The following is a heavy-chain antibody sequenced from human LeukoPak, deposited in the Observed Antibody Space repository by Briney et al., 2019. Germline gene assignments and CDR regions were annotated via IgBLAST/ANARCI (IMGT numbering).Heavy chain of an antibody. Sequence: SETLSLTCTVSGGSISSYYWSWIRQPPGKGLEWIGYIYYSGSTNYNPSLKSRVTISVDTSKNQFSLKLSSVTAPDTAVYYCARDSGGMDVWGQGTTVTVSS. CDR1: GGSISSYY. CDR3: ARDSGGMDV. V-gene: IGHV4-59*01. CDR2: IYYSGST. D-gene: IGHD7-27*01. J-gene: IGHJ6*02.